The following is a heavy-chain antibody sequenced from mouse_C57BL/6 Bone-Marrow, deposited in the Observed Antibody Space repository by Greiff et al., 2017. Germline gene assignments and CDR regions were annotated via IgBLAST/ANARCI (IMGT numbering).Heavy chain of an antibody. V-gene: IGHV3-6*01. J-gene: IGHJ3*01. D-gene: IGHD1-1*01. CDR3: TRDSARYAY. CDR2: ISYDGSN. Sequence: VQLQQSGPGLVKPSQSLSLTCSVTGYSITSGYYWNWIRQFPGNKLEWMGYISYDGSNNYNPSLKNRISLTRDTSKNQFFLKLNSVTTEDTATYYCTRDSARYAYWGQGALVTVSA. CDR1: GYSITSGYY.